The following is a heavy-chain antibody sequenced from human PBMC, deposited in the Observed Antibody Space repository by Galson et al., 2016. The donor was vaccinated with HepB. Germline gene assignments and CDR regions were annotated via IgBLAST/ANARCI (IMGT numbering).Heavy chain of an antibody. J-gene: IGHJ4*02. V-gene: IGHV1-69*13. CDR2: FIPIFGSP. D-gene: IGHD3-22*01. CDR3: ARAPYYYDNSGPDYFDY. Sequence: SVKVSCKASGGIFSNYAIHWVRQAPGQGLDWMGGFIPIFGSPRYAREFQDRVTITADESTGTVYMELSSLRSDDTAVYYCARAPYYYDNSGPDYFDYWGQGTLVTVSS. CDR1: GGIFSNYA.